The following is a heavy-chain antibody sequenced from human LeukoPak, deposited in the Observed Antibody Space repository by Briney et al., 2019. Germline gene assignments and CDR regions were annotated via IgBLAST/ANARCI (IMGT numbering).Heavy chain of an antibody. CDR3: ARGASSSWYGDY. CDR2: ISSSSSYI. D-gene: IGHD6-13*01. CDR1: GFTFSSYS. Sequence: GGSLRLSCAASGFTFSSYSMNWVRQAPGKGLEWVSSISSSSSYIYYADSVKGRFTISRDNAKNSLYLQMNSLRAEDTAVYYCARGASSSWYGDYWGQGTLVTVSS. V-gene: IGHV3-21*01. J-gene: IGHJ4*02.